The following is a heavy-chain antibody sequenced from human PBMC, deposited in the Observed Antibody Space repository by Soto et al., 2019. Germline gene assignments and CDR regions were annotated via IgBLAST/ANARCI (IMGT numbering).Heavy chain of an antibody. Sequence: GGSLRLSCAASGFTFSSYSMNWVRQAPGKGLEWVSYISSSSSTIYYADSVKGRFTISRDNAKNSLYLQMNSLRDEDTAVYYCARVTPSIFAVGNFDYWGQGTLVTVSS. CDR3: ARVTPSIFAVGNFDY. D-gene: IGHD3-3*01. CDR1: GFTFSSYS. V-gene: IGHV3-48*02. J-gene: IGHJ4*01. CDR2: ISSSSSTI.